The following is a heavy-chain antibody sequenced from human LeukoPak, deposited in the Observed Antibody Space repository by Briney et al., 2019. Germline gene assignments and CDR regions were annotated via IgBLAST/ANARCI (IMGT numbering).Heavy chain of an antibody. V-gene: IGHV4-34*01. J-gene: IGHJ4*02. CDR1: GGSFSGYY. CDR3: ARATGLYYDYVWGSYRSPYYFDY. CDR2: INHSGST. Sequence: SETLSLTCAVYGGSFSGYYWSWIRQPPGKGLEWIGEINHSGSTNYNPSLKSRVTISVDTSKNQFSLKLSSVTAADTAVYYCARATGLYYDYVWGSYRSPYYFDYWGQGTLVAVSS. D-gene: IGHD3-16*02.